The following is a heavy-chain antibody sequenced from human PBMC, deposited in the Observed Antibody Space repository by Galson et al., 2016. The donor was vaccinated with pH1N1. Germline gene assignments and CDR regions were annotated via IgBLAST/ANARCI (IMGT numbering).Heavy chain of an antibody. CDR1: GFSVSNTY. V-gene: IGHV3-53*01. CDR2: IYSGGTT. J-gene: IGHJ4*02. Sequence: SLRLSCAPFGFSVSNTYMAWVRQAPGKGLDWVSLIYSGGTTYYADSVKGRFTISRDISKNTLYLQMNNLRAEDTAFYYCARERSSGWEFYFDQWGQGTLVTVSS. CDR3: ARERSSGWEFYFDQ. D-gene: IGHD6-19*01.